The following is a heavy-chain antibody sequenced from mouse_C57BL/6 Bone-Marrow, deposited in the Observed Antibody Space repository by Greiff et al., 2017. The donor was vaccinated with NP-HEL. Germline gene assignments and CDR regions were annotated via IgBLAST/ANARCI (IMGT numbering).Heavy chain of an antibody. CDR2: ISDGGSYT. Sequence: EVQLQESGGGLVKPGGSLKLSCATSGFTFSSYAMSWVRQTPEKRLEWVATISDGGSYTYYPDNVKGRFTISRDNAKNNLYLQMSHLKAEDTAMYYCAREVYYGNYVYAMDYWGQGTSVTVSS. CDR1: GFTFSSYA. V-gene: IGHV5-4*01. D-gene: IGHD2-1*01. CDR3: AREVYYGNYVYAMDY. J-gene: IGHJ4*01.